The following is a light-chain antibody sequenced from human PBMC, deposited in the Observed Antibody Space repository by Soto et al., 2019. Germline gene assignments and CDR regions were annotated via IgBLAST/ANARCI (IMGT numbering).Light chain of an antibody. CDR1: QSISNF. CDR3: HQRSNWPPFT. V-gene: IGKV3-11*01. Sequence: EIVLTQSPATLSLSPGERATLSCRASQSISNFLAWYQQKPGQAPRLLIYDASKRATDIPDRFIGSGSGTDFTLTISSLEPEDFAVYYCHQRSNWPPFTFGGGTKAEI. CDR2: DAS. J-gene: IGKJ4*01.